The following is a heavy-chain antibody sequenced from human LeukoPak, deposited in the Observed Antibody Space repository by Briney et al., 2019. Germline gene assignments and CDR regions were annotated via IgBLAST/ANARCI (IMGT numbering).Heavy chain of an antibody. D-gene: IGHD2-15*01. CDR2: IYYSRST. V-gene: IGHV4-59*01. CDR3: ARGPPYLLFDY. Sequence: SETLSLTSTVSGGSLSSYYWSWIRQPPGKGLEWIGYIYYSRSTNYNPSLKSRVTISVDTSKNQFSLKLSSVTAADTAVYYCARGPPYLLFDYWGQGTLVTVSS. J-gene: IGHJ4*02. CDR1: GGSLSSYY.